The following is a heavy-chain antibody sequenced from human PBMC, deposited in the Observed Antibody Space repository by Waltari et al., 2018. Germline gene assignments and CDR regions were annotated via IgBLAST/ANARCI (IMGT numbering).Heavy chain of an antibody. V-gene: IGHV1-69*10. Sequence: QVQLVQSGAEVKKPGSSVKVSCKASGGTFSSYAISWVRQAPGQGLEWMGGIIPILGIANKAKKFQGRVTITADKSTGTAYMRLSSLRSEDTAVYYCARVTWRDIVVAGAYYYMDVWGKGTTVTVSS. D-gene: IGHD2-15*01. CDR1: GGTFSSYA. CDR2: IIPILGIA. J-gene: IGHJ6*03. CDR3: ARVTWRDIVVAGAYYYMDV.